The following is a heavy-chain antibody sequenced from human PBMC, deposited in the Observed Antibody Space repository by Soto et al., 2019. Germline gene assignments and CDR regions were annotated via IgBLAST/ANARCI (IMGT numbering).Heavy chain of an antibody. CDR3: ARGYCSGGSCYLNWFDP. CDR1: GGSISSYY. J-gene: IGHJ5*02. V-gene: IGHV4-59*01. Sequence: SETLSLTCTVSGGSISSYYWSWIRQPPGKGLEWIGYIYYSGSTNYNPSLKSRVTISVDTSKNQFSLKLSSVTAADTAVYYCARGYCSGGSCYLNWFDPWGQGSLVTVSS. CDR2: IYYSGST. D-gene: IGHD2-15*01.